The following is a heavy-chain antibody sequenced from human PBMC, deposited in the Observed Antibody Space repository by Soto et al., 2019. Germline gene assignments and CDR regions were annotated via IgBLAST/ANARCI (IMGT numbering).Heavy chain of an antibody. CDR1: GGSISSTTYY. CDR2: FSYSGST. CDR3: ARQPFDYGIYVSGY. D-gene: IGHD4-4*01. V-gene: IGHV4-39*01. Sequence: QLQLQESGPGLVKPSETLSLTCTVSGGSISSTTYYWGWIRQPPGKGLEWIGSFSYSGSTYYNPSLKSRLTISVDTSKNQFSLKLSSVTAADTAVYYCARQPFDYGIYVSGYWGQGTLVTVSS. J-gene: IGHJ4*02.